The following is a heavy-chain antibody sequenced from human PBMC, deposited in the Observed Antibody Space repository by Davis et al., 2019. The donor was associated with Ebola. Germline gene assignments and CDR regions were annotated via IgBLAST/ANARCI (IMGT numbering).Heavy chain of an antibody. D-gene: IGHD3-22*01. V-gene: IGHV3-33*08. CDR2: IWYDGSNK. Sequence: GESLKISCAASGFTFDDYAMHWVRQAPGKGLEWVAVIWYDGSNKYYADSVKGRFTISRDNSKNTLYLQMNSLRAEDTAVYYCARAYDSSGYYHYYYYYYMDVWGKGTTVTVSS. J-gene: IGHJ6*03. CDR1: GFTFDDYA. CDR3: ARAYDSSGYYHYYYYYYMDV.